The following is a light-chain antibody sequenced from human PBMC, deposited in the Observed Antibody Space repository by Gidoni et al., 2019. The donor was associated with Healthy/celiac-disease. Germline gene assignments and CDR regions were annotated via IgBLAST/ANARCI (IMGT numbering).Light chain of an antibody. V-gene: IGKV3-11*01. CDR1: HCVSSY. CDR3: QQRSNWPLT. Sequence: EIVLTQSPATLSLSPGERATLSCRASHCVSSYLAWYQQKPGQAPRLLIYDASNRATGIPARFSGSGSGTDFTLTISSLEPEDFAVYYCQQRSNWPLTFGGGTKVEIK. CDR2: DAS. J-gene: IGKJ4*01.